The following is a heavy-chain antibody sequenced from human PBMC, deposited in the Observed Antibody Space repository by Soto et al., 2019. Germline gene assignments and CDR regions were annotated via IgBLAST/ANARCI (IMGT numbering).Heavy chain of an antibody. CDR1: GFTFSSYG. CDR2: ISYDGSNK. J-gene: IGHJ2*01. D-gene: IGHD1-26*01. CDR3: AKDSCGGSYENWYFDL. Sequence: QVQLVESGGGVVQPGRSLRLSCAASGFTFSSYGMHWVRQAPGKGLEWVAVISYDGSNKYYADSVKGRFTISRDNSKNTLYLQMNSLRAEDTAVYYCAKDSCGGSYENWYFDLWGRGTLVTVSS. V-gene: IGHV3-30*18.